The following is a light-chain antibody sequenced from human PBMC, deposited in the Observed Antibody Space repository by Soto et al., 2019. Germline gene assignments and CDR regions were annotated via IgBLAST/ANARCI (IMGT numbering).Light chain of an antibody. V-gene: IGKV2-30*01. Sequence: DVVRTQSPLSLPVTLGQPASISCRSTQSLVYSDGNTYLNWFQKRPGQYPRSLIYKVSNRDSGVPDRFSGSGSGTDFTLTISRLQPEDVAVYDCQQQYSTPITFGQGTRLEIK. CDR2: KVS. CDR1: QSLVYSDGNTY. J-gene: IGKJ5*01. CDR3: QQQYSTPIT.